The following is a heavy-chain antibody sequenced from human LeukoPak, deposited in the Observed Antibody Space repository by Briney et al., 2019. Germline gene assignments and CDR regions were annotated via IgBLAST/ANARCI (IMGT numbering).Heavy chain of an antibody. D-gene: IGHD3-3*01. J-gene: IGHJ5*02. CDR3: ARTYYDFWSGYYDNHYNWFGP. Sequence: SETLSLTCTVSGDSINSLDLWSWVRQPPGKGLEWIGEMYLSGTTHSNPSVKSRVTISIDKSKNQFFLNLSSVTAADTAVYYCARTYYDFWSGYYDNHYNWFGPWGQGTLVTVSS. V-gene: IGHV4-4*02. CDR2: MYLSGTT. CDR1: GDSINSLDL.